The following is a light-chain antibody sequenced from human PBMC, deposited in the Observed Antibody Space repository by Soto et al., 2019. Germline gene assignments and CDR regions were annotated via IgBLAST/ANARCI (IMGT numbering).Light chain of an antibody. V-gene: IGLV4-60*02. CDR1: SGHSSNI. CDR3: ETWDTNTRV. J-gene: IGLJ3*02. CDR2: LEHSGSY. Sequence: QLVLTQSSSASASLGSSVILTCTLSSGHSSNIIAWHQQQPGMAPRYLMKLEHSGSYNKGSGVPDRFSGSSSGADRYLTISNLQFEDEADYYCETWDTNTRVFGGGTKLTVL.